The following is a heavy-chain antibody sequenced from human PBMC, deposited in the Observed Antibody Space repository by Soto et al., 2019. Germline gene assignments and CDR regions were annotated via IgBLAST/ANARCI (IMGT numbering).Heavy chain of an antibody. CDR2: IIPMYDSA. V-gene: IGHV1-69*06. J-gene: IGHJ4*02. Sequence: QVQLVQSGAELKKPGSSVNVSCAASGGTFKTYTINWVRQAPGQGLEWIGQIIPMYDSANYAQRFQGRVTISADKSTKIAYMELSGLRSEDTALYYCATCMTDSGSYCFDYWGQGTRVSVSS. CDR1: GGTFKTYT. CDR3: ATCMTDSGSYCFDY. D-gene: IGHD1-26*01.